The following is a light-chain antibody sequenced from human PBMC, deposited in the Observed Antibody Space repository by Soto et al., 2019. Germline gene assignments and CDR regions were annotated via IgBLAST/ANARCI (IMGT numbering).Light chain of an antibody. Sequence: IVMTQSPGTLSLSPGERATLSCRASQIISSTYLAWYQQKPGQAPRLLIYAASKRATGIPDRFSGSGSGTDFTLTINRLEPEDFAVYYCQQYGTSPPFTFGRGTKVDIK. CDR2: AAS. CDR3: QQYGTSPPFT. CDR1: QIISSTY. V-gene: IGKV3-20*01. J-gene: IGKJ3*01.